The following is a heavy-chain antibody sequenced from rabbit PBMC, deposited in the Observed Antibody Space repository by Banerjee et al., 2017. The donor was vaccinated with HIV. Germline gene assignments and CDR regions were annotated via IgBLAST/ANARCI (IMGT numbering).Heavy chain of an antibody. D-gene: IGHD2-1*01. CDR3: AIDRAGDYGFDLDL. V-gene: IGHV1S40*01. J-gene: IGHJ4*01. CDR2: IWTGYTPIT. Sequence: QSLEESGGDLVKPGASLTLTCTASGFSFSSSYDMCWVRQAPGKGLEWIVCIWTGYTPITHYASWAKGRFTISKTSSTTVTLQMPSLTAADTAIYFCAIDRAGDYGFDLDLWGPGSLVTVS. CDR1: GFSFSSSYD.